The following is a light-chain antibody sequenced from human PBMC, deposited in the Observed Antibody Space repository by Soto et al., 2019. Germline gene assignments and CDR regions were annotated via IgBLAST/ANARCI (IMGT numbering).Light chain of an antibody. CDR3: QQYDSYPWT. CDR2: KAS. V-gene: IGKV1-5*03. Sequence: DIQMTQSPSTLSASVGDRVTITCWASQTIDSWLAWYQQRPGKPPNLLIYKASTLASGVPSRFSGSGSGTEFTLTINSLQPDDFATYYCQQYDSYPWTFGQGTNVDIK. CDR1: QTIDSW. J-gene: IGKJ1*01.